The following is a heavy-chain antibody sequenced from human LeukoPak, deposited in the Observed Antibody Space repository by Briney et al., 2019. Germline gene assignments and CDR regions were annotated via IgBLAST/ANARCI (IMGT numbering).Heavy chain of an antibody. J-gene: IGHJ6*03. D-gene: IGHD7-27*01. Sequence: SETLSLTCTVSGGSISSGSYYWSWIRQPAGKGLEWIGRIYTSGSTNYNPSLKSRVTISVDTSKNQFSLKLSSVTAADTAVYYCARERPWVYMDVWGKGTTVTVSS. V-gene: IGHV4-61*02. CDR1: GGSISSGSYY. CDR2: IYTSGST. CDR3: ARERPWVYMDV.